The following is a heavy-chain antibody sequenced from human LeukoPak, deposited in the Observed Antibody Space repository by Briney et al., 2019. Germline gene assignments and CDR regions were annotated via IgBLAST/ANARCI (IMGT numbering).Heavy chain of an antibody. CDR3: AREVGGYYDTSGYLYFDY. Sequence: GSLRLSCAASGFTFSDYYMSWIRQAPGKGLEWVSYISSSSTYTKYADSVKGRFTVSRDNAKNSLYLQMNSLRAEDTAVYYCAREVGGYYDTSGYLYFDYWGQGTLVTVSS. D-gene: IGHD3-22*01. CDR2: ISSSSTYT. CDR1: GFTFSDYY. V-gene: IGHV3-11*06. J-gene: IGHJ4*02.